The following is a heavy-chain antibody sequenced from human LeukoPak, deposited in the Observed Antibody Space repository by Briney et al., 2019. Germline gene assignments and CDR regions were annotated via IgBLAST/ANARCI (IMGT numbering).Heavy chain of an antibody. D-gene: IGHD5-24*01. CDR1: GFTFSSYA. CDR2: ISGSGGST. J-gene: IGHJ4*02. Sequence: QPGVSLRLSCAASGFTFSSYAMSWVRQAPGKGLEWVSAISGSGGSTYYADSVKGRFTISRDNSKNTLYLQMNSLRAEVTAVYYCAKVVRDGYGKYYFDYWGQGTLVTVSS. CDR3: AKVVRDGYGKYYFDY. V-gene: IGHV3-23*01.